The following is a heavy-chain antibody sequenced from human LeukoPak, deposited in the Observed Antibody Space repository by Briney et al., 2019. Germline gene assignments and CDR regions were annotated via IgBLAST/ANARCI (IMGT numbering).Heavy chain of an antibody. CDR1: GFTVSSNS. V-gene: IGHV3-66*03. Sequence: GGSLRLSCTVSGFTVSSNSMSWVRQAPGKGLEWVSFIYSGTIHYSDSVKGRFTISRDNSKNTLYLQMNSLRAEDTAVYYCAKDRDGGIFDYWGQGTLVTVSS. CDR2: IYSGTI. CDR3: AKDRDGGIFDY. J-gene: IGHJ4*02.